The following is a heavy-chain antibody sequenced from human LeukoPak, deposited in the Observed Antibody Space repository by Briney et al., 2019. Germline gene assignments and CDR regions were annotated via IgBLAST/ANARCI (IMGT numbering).Heavy chain of an antibody. J-gene: IGHJ4*02. D-gene: IGHD3-22*01. CDR2: IHYSGST. CDR1: GGSISSGSYY. Sequence: SETLSLTCTVSGGSISSGSYYWGWIRQPPGKGLGWIGTIHYSGSTYYNPSLKSRVTRSVDTSKIQFSLKLSSVTAADTAVYYCARHAGSSGYPSSFYYWGQGTLVSVS. V-gene: IGHV4-39*01. CDR3: ARHAGSSGYPSSFYY.